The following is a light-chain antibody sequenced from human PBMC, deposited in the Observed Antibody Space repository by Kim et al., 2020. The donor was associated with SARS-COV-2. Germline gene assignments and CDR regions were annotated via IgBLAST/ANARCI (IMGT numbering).Light chain of an antibody. V-gene: IGKV1-5*03. Sequence: DIQMTQSPSSLSASAGDRVTITCRASRDIDRWLAWYQQKPGKAPKLLIYEASILESGVPSRFSGSGSGTEFTLTISSLQPDDFATYYCQQYNNYLRTFGQGTKVDIK. CDR2: EAS. CDR1: RDIDRW. CDR3: QQYNNYLRT. J-gene: IGKJ1*01.